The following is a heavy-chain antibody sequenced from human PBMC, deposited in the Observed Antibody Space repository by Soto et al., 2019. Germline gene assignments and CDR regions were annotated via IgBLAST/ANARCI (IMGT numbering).Heavy chain of an antibody. J-gene: IGHJ6*02. D-gene: IGHD5-18*01. V-gene: IGHV1-46*01. Sequence: ASVKVSCKASGYTFTSYYMHWVRQAPGQGLEWMGIINPSGGSTSYAQKFQGRVTMTRDTSTSTVYMELSSLRSEDTAVYYCARGCLSMVNYYYYGMDGWGQGTTVTVSS. CDR1: GYTFTSYY. CDR2: INPSGGST. CDR3: ARGCLSMVNYYYYGMDG.